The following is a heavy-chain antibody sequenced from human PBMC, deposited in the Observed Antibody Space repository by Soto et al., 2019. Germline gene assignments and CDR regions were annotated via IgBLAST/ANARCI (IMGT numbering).Heavy chain of an antibody. V-gene: IGHV3-23*01. Sequence: EVQLLQSGGGLVQPGMSLRISCVASGFSFSSYAMSWVRQAPGKGLEWVSSTSGSGGSAYYADSVKGRFTIARDNSKNTLHLEVSSLRAEDTAVYYCVRGGGGGQFDYWGQGTLVSVSS. D-gene: IGHD2-21*01. CDR1: GFSFSSYA. J-gene: IGHJ4*02. CDR2: TSGSGGSA. CDR3: VRGGGGGQFDY.